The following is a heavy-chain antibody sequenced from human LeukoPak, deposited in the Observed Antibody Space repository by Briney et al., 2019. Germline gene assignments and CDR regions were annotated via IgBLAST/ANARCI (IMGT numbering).Heavy chain of an antibody. CDR3: ARSGGYSSPHGH. J-gene: IGHJ4*02. D-gene: IGHD6-19*01. CDR2: IYYSGTT. V-gene: IGHV4-59*01. CDR1: GGSISHYY. Sequence: SETLSLTCTVSGGSISHYYWSWIRQPPGKGLEWIGYIYYSGTTNYNPSLKSRVTISVDTSKKQFSLKLNSVSAADTAVYYCARSGGYSSPHGHWGQGTLVTVSS.